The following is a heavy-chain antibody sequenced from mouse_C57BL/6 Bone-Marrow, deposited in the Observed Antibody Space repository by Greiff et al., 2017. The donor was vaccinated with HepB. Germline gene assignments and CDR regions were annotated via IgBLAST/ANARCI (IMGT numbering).Heavy chain of an antibody. Sequence: DVKLQESGAELVRPGASVKLSCTASGFNIKDDYMHWVKQRPEQGLEWIGWIDPENGDTEYASKFQGKATITADTSSNTAYLQLSSLTSEDTAVYSCTTLIYYGNSAWFAYWGQGTLVTVSA. CDR3: TTLIYYGNSAWFAY. CDR2: IDPENGDT. J-gene: IGHJ3*01. CDR1: GFNIKDDY. V-gene: IGHV14-4*01. D-gene: IGHD2-1*01.